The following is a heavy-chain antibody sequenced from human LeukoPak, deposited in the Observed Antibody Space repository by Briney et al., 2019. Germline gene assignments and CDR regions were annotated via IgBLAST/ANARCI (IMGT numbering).Heavy chain of an antibody. J-gene: IGHJ4*02. CDR2: IYHSGST. CDR3: ARGGTLNRGTFQWAIPTYEFDY. D-gene: IGHD1-26*01. CDR1: GGSISSGGYY. Sequence: SQTVSLTCTVSGGSISSGGYYCSWIRQPPGKGLEWIGYIYHSGSTYYNPSLKSQVTISVDRSKNQFSLKLSSVTAADTAVYYCARGGTLNRGTFQWAIPTYEFDYWGQGTLVTVSS. V-gene: IGHV4-30-2*01.